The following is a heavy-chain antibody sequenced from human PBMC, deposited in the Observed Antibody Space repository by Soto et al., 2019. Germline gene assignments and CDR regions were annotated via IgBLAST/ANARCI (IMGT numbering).Heavy chain of an antibody. CDR3: ATLPGWDYYDSSGYPYYFDY. Sequence: ASVKVSCKVPGYTLTELSMHWVRPAPGKGLEWMGGFDPEDGETIYAQKFQGRVTMTEDTSTDTAYMELSSLRSEDTAVYNCATLPGWDYYDSSGYPYYFDYWG. CDR1: GYTLTELS. V-gene: IGHV1-24*01. J-gene: IGHJ4*01. D-gene: IGHD3-22*01. CDR2: FDPEDGET.